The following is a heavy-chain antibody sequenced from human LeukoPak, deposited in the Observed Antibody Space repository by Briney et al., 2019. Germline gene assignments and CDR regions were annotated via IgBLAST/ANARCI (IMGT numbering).Heavy chain of an antibody. CDR1: GDSVSSNSAA. CDR2: TYYRSKWYN. Sequence: SQTLSLTCAISGDSVSSNSAAWNWIRQSPSRGLEWLGRTYYRSKWYNDYAVSVKSRITINPDTSKNQFSPQLNSVTPEDTAVYYCARDISGVSVALAHNWFDPWGQGTLVTVSS. D-gene: IGHD6-19*01. V-gene: IGHV6-1*01. CDR3: ARDISGVSVALAHNWFDP. J-gene: IGHJ5*02.